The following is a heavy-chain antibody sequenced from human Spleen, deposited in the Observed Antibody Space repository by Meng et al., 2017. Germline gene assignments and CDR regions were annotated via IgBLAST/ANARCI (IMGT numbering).Heavy chain of an antibody. D-gene: IGHD4-11*01. J-gene: IGHJ4*02. CDR2: INHSGST. CDR3: ARGPTTMAHDFDY. CDR1: GGSFSDYY. V-gene: IGHV4-34*01. Sequence: QVQLMQGGAGLLKPSEILSLTCVVSGGSFSDYYWSWIRQPPGKGLEWIGEINHSGSTNYNPSLESRATISVDTSQNNLSLKLSSVTAADSAVYYCARGPTTMAHDFDYWGQGTLVTVSS.